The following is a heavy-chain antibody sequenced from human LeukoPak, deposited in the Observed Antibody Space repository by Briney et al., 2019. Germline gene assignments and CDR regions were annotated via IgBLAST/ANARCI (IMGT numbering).Heavy chain of an antibody. D-gene: IGHD3-10*01. CDR3: ARSATMVRGGPGGY. Sequence: PGGSLRLSCAASGFTFSSYSMNWVRQAPGKGLEWVSSISSSSSYIYYADSVKGRFTISRDNAKNSLYLQMNSLRAEDTAVYYCARSATMVRGGPGGYRGQGTLVTVSS. V-gene: IGHV3-21*01. CDR2: ISSSSSYI. CDR1: GFTFSSYS. J-gene: IGHJ4*02.